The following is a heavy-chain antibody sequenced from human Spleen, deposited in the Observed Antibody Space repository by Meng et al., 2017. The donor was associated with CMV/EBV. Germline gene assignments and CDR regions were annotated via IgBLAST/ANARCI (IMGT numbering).Heavy chain of an antibody. J-gene: IGHJ6*02. Sequence: SVKVSCKASGGTFSSYAISWVRQAPGQGLEWMGGIIPIFGTANYVQKFQGRVTITTDESTSTAYMELSSLRSEDTAVYYCARAYSGYHRDFWSGYRPFYYYYGMDVWGQGTTVTVSS. V-gene: IGHV1-69*05. CDR3: ARAYSGYHRDFWSGYRPFYYYYGMDV. CDR1: GGTFSSYA. D-gene: IGHD3-3*01. CDR2: IIPIFGTA.